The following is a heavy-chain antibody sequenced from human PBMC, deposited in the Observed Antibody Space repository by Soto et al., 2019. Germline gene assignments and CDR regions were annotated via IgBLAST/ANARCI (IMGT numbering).Heavy chain of an antibody. J-gene: IGHJ3*01. CDR3: ARRYYFDSSGYADALDV. CDR2: VFYKGNT. V-gene: IGHV4-30-4*01. Sequence: QVHLQESGPGLVKPSQTLSLTCTVSGDSISSGEYYWAWIRQPPGKGLEWIGYVFYKGNTYYNPSLKSRLSIGVDTAKSQFSLRLSSVTAADTAVYYCARRYYFDSSGYADALDVWGQGTNVIVSS. CDR1: GDSISSGEYY. D-gene: IGHD3-22*01.